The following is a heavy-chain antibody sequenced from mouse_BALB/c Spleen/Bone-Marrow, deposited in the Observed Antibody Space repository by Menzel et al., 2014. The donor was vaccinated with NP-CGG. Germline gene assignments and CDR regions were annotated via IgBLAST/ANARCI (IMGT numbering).Heavy chain of an antibody. CDR1: GYTFTDYT. CDR2: INPNNVGT. CDR3: ARGRTAY. Sequence: VQLQQPGPELVKPGATVKISCKTSGYTFTDYTMHWVKQSHGKSLEWIGNINPNNVGTTYNQKFKGKATLTIDESSSTAYMELRSLTSEDSAVYYCARGRTAYWGQGTLVTVSA. J-gene: IGHJ3*01. V-gene: IGHV1-18*01.